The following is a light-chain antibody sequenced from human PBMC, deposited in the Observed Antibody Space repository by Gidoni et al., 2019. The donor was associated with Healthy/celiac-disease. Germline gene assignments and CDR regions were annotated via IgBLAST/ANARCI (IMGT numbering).Light chain of an antibody. CDR2: KAS. J-gene: IGKJ1*01. V-gene: IGKV1-5*03. CDR1: QSISSW. Sequence: DIQMTQYPSTLSASVGDRVPITCRASQSISSWLAWYQQKPGKAPKLLIYKASSLESGVPSRFSGSGSGTEFTLTISSLQPDDFETYYCQQYNRRTFGQXTKVEIK. CDR3: QQYNRRT.